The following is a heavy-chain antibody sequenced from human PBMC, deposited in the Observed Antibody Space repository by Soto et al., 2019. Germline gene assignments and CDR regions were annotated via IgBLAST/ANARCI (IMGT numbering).Heavy chain of an antibody. Sequence: QVQLVESGGGVVQPGRSLRLSCAASGFIFSRYDMHWLRQAPGKGLEWVALISSDGSNKYYADSVKGRFTISRDNSKNTLYLQMSSLRAEDAAMYYCAKVGSSWVEGAVDIWGQGTMVTVSS. V-gene: IGHV3-30*18. D-gene: IGHD6-13*01. CDR3: AKVGSSWVEGAVDI. CDR1: GFIFSRYD. J-gene: IGHJ3*02. CDR2: ISSDGSNK.